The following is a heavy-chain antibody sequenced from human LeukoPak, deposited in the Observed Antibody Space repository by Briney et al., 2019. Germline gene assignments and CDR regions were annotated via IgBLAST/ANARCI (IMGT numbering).Heavy chain of an antibody. CDR3: TTYVAVAGTPHFDS. V-gene: IGHV3-15*01. D-gene: IGHD6-19*01. J-gene: IGHJ4*02. CDR1: GGSISSYY. CDR2: IRSKTDGGTT. Sequence: ETLSLTCTVSGGSISSYYWSWIRQPPGKGLEWIGRIRSKTDGGTTDYAAPVKDRFTISRDDSKNTLFLQINSLKTEDTAVYYCTTYVAVAGTPHFDSWGQGALVTVSS.